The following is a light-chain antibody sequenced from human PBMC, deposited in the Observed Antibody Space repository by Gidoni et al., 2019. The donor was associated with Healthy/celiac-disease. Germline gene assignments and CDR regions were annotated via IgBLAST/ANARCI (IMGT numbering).Light chain of an antibody. CDR2: AAS. CDR3: QQTYTTPLT. J-gene: IGKJ4*01. CDR1: QSMSSY. V-gene: IGKV1-39*01. Sequence: IHMPPSPSSLSASVGDRVTITCRASQSMSSYLNWDQQKTGKGPELLIYAASSLQSGVPSRVSGSGSGTDFTLTISSLQAEDFVTDYCQQTYTTPLTFGGGTKVEIK.